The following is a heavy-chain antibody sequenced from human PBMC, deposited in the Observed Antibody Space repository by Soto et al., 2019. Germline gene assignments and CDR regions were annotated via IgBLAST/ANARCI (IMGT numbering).Heavy chain of an antibody. Sequence: GGSLRLSCAASGFTFSSYAMSWVRQAPGKGLEWVSAISGSGGSTYYADSVKGRFTISRDNSKNTLYLQMNSLRAEDTAVYYCAKERPVLRFLEWPLYYWGQGTLVTVSS. J-gene: IGHJ4*02. CDR3: AKERPVLRFLEWPLYY. CDR2: ISGSGGST. D-gene: IGHD3-3*01. V-gene: IGHV3-23*01. CDR1: GFTFSSYA.